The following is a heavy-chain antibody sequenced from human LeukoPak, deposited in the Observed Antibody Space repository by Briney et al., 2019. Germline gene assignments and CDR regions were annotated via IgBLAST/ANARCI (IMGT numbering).Heavy chain of an antibody. CDR3: ARESDILTGYPFDY. CDR1: GFTFSSYA. Sequence: GGSLRLSCAASGFTFSSYAMSWVRQAPGKGLEWVSVIYSGGSTYYADSVKGRFTISRDDSKNTLYLQINSLRAEDTAVYYCARESDILTGYPFDYWGQGTLVTVSS. V-gene: IGHV3-66*01. D-gene: IGHD3-9*01. J-gene: IGHJ4*02. CDR2: IYSGGST.